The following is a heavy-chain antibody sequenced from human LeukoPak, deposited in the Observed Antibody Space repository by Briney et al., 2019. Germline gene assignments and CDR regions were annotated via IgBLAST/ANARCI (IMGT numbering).Heavy chain of an antibody. J-gene: IGHJ4*02. CDR2: ISGYNGNT. Sequence: ASVKVSCKASGYTFNSYGITWVRQAPGQGLEWMGWISGYNGNTWYAQKLQGRVTMTTDTSTSTAYMELRSLRSDDTAVYYCAREFPGQPLSNIAAAGTFTDWGQGTLVTVSS. CDR1: GYTFNSYG. CDR3: AREFPGQPLSNIAAAGTFTD. D-gene: IGHD6-13*01. V-gene: IGHV1-18*01.